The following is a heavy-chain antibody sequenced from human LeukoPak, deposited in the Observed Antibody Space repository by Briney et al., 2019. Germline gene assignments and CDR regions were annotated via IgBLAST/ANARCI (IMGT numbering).Heavy chain of an antibody. CDR3: ARDGTHYDFWSGYTNCFDP. CDR2: INHSGST. J-gene: IGHJ5*02. D-gene: IGHD3-3*01. Sequence: PSETLSLTCAVYGGSFSGYCWSWIRQPPGKGLEWIGEINHSGSTNYNPSLKSRVTISVVTSKNQFSLKLSSVTAADTAVYYCARDGTHYDFWSGYTNCFDPWGQGTLVTVSS. CDR1: GGSFSGYC. V-gene: IGHV4-34*01.